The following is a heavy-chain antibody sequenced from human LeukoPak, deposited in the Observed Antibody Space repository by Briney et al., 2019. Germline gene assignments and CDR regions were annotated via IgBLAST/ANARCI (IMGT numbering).Heavy chain of an antibody. V-gene: IGHV4-59*01. CDR2: IHYSGST. J-gene: IGHJ5*02. D-gene: IGHD2-2*01. CDR1: GGSISSYY. CDR3: ARVGYCSSTSCGFDP. Sequence: PSETLSLTCTVSGGSISSYYWSWIRQPPGKGLEWIGYIHYSGSTNYNPSLKSRVTISVDTSKNQFSLKLSSVTAADTAVYYCARVGYCSSTSCGFDPWGQGTLVTVSS.